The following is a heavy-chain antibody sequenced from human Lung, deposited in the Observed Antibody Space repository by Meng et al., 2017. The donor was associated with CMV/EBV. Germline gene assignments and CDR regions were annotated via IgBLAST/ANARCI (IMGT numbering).Heavy chain of an antibody. CDR1: GFTFSNYW. Sequence: SXAASGFTFSNYWMSWVRQAPGKGLEWVASINQDGSEKHYMDSVKGRFTISRDNAKNAIYLEMNSLRAEDTALYYCVRGSGREWFDPWGQGTLVTVSS. CDR2: INQDGSEK. CDR3: VRGSGREWFDP. V-gene: IGHV3-7*04. J-gene: IGHJ5*02. D-gene: IGHD2-15*01.